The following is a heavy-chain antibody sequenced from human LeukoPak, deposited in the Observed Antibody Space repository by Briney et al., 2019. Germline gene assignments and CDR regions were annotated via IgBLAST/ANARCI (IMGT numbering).Heavy chain of an antibody. J-gene: IGHJ4*02. CDR3: ARAEYSSSWYSDY. Sequence: PGGSLRLSCAASGFTVSSNYMSWVRQAPGKGLEWVSVIYSGGSTYYADSVKGRFTISRDNSKNTLYLQMNSLRAEDTAVYCCARAEYSSSWYSDYWGQGTLVTVSS. D-gene: IGHD6-13*01. CDR1: GFTVSSNY. V-gene: IGHV3-53*01. CDR2: IYSGGST.